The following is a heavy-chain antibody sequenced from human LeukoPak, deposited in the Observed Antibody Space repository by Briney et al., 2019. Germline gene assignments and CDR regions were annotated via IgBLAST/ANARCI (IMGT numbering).Heavy chain of an antibody. CDR3: ARGLIAARPIGY. Sequence: PSQTLSLTCTVSGGSISSGGYYWSWIRQHPGKGLEWIGEINHSGSTNYNPSLKSRVTISVDTSKNQFSLKLSSVTAADTAVYYCARGLIAARPIGYWGQGTLVTVSS. D-gene: IGHD6-6*01. V-gene: IGHV4-31*03. CDR2: INHSGST. J-gene: IGHJ4*02. CDR1: GGSISSGGYY.